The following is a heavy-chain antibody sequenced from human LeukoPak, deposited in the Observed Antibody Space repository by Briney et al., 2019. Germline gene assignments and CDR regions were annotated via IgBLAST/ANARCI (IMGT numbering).Heavy chain of an antibody. D-gene: IGHD6-13*01. V-gene: IGHV3-23*01. J-gene: IGHJ4*02. CDR1: GFTFSSYA. CDR2: ISGSGGST. CDR3: AKTQGSSWYNGYFDY. Sequence: GGSLRLSCAASGFTFSSYATSWVRQTPGKGLEWVSAISGSGGSTYYADSVKGRFTISRDNSKNTLYLQMNSLRAEDTAVYYCAKTQGSSWYNGYFDYWGQGTLVTVSS.